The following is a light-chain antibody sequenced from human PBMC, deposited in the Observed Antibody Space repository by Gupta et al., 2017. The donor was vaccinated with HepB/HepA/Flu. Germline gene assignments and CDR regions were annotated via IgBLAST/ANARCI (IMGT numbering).Light chain of an antibody. V-gene: IGLV1-47*01. J-gene: IGLJ3*02. CDR3: AAWDDSLSGWV. CDR1: SSNIGSNY. Sequence: QSVLTQPPSASGTPGQRFTISCSGSSSNIGSNYVYWYQQLPGTAPKLLIYRNNQRPSGVPDRFSGSKSVTSASLAISGLRSEDEADYYCAAWDDSLSGWVFGGGTKLTVL. CDR2: RNN.